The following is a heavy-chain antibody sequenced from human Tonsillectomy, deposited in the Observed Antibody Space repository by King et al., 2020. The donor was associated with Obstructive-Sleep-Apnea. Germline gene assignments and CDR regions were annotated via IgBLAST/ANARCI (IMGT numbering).Heavy chain of an antibody. CDR3: AKGSGWYSAIGYFDY. Sequence: VQLVESGGGLVQPGGSLRRSCAASGFTFSSYAMNWVGQAPGKGLEWVAAISGSGGHTYYADSVKGRLPISRDNSKNTLYLQRNSLRAEDTAVYYCAKGSGWYSAIGYFDYWGQGTLVTVSS. J-gene: IGHJ4*02. CDR1: GFTFSSYA. V-gene: IGHV3-23*04. CDR2: ISGSGGHT. D-gene: IGHD6-19*01.